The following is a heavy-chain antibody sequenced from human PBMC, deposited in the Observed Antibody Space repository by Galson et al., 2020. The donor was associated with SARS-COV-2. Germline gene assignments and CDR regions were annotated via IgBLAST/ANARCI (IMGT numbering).Heavy chain of an antibody. CDR3: ARDRIAGAGLYYYYYGMDV. D-gene: IGHD6-13*01. CDR1: GFSLSTSGMC. Sequence: ESGPTLVNPPQTLTMTSTFSGFSLSTSGMCVSWIRQPPGKALEWLARIDWDDDKYYSTSLKTRLTISKDTTKNQVGLTMTNMDPVDTATYYCARDRIAGAGLYYYYYGMDVWGQGTTVTVSS. J-gene: IGHJ6*02. V-gene: IGHV2-70*11. CDR2: IDWDDDK.